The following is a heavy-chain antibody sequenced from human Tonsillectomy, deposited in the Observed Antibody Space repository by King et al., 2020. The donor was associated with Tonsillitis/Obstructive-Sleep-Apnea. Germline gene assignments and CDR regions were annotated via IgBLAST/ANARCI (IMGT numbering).Heavy chain of an antibody. CDR2: ISYDGRNK. CDR1: GFTFSSYA. CDR3: ARDQSINYFDC. J-gene: IGHJ4*02. D-gene: IGHD2-21*01. V-gene: IGHV3-30*04. Sequence: VQLVESGGGVVQPGRSLRLSCAASGFTFSSYAMHWVRQAPGKGLEWVAVISYDGRNKYYADSVKGRFTISRDNSNNTLYLQMNSLRAEDTAVNYCARDQSINYFDCWGQGTLVTVSS.